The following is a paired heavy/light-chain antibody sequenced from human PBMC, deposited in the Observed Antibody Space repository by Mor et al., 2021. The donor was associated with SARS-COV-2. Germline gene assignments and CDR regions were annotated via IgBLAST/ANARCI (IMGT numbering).Heavy chain of an antibody. CDR3: ARRREYNSAWDNGYFDY. CDR2: IYWDDDK. V-gene: IGHV2-5*02. Sequence: QITLKESGPTLVKPTQTLALTCTFSGFSLSTSGVGVGWIRQPPGKALEWLAFIYWDDDKRYSPSLKSRLTVTKDTSNNQVVLIMTNMDPVDTATYFCARRREYNSAWDNGYFDYWGQGTLVTVSS. J-gene: IGHJ4*02. CDR1: GFSLSTSGVG. D-gene: IGHD6-19*01.
Light chain of an antibody. V-gene: IGKV3-20*01. CDR1: QSVSSSN. CDR3: QQYGSSPLT. Sequence: EIVLTQSPGTLSLSPGERATLSCRASQSVSSSNLAWYQRKPGQAPRLLIYGASSRATGIPDRFSGSGSGTDFTLTISRLEPEDFAVYYCQQYGSSPLTFGQGTKVEIE. J-gene: IGKJ1*01. CDR2: GAS.